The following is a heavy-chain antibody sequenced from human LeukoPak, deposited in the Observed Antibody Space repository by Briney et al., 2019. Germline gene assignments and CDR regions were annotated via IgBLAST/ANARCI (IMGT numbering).Heavy chain of an antibody. CDR2: IKQDGSKK. CDR1: GFPFSSYW. V-gene: IGHV3-7*04. J-gene: IGHJ4*02. Sequence: GGSLRLSCVASGFPFSSYWTTWVRQALGKGLEWVANIKQDGSKKSYVDSVKGRFTISRDNAKNSLYLQMNSLRAEDTAIYYCTRVGYIDEGIDYWGQGTLVTVSS. CDR3: TRVGYIDEGIDY. D-gene: IGHD5-24*01.